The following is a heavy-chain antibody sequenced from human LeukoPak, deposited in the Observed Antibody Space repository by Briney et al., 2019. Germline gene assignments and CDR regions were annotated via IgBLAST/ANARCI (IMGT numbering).Heavy chain of an antibody. CDR1: RFIFISYE. J-gene: IGHJ5*02. V-gene: IGHV3-48*03. Sequence: GGSLRLSCVDSRFIFISYEMNWVRPAPGEGLGGVSYISTSDTTMYYADSVKGRFTISRDNAKNSLYQQMDSLRVEDTGIYYCGRDLGTHGGYVDPWGQGTLVSVSS. D-gene: IGHD5-12*01. CDR2: ISTSDTTM. CDR3: GRDLGTHGGYVDP.